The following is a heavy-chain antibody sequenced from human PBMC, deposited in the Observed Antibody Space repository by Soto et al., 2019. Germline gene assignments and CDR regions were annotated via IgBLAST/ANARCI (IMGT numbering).Heavy chain of an antibody. V-gene: IGHV4-39*07. Sequence: SETLSLTCTVSGGSISSSSYYWGWIRQPPGKGLEWIGSIYYSGSTYYNPSLKSRVTISVDTSKNQFSLKLSSVTAADAAVYYCARLWGWYSYYWGQGTLVTVSS. D-gene: IGHD2-21*01. J-gene: IGHJ4*02. CDR1: GGSISSSSYY. CDR2: IYYSGST. CDR3: ARLWGWYSYY.